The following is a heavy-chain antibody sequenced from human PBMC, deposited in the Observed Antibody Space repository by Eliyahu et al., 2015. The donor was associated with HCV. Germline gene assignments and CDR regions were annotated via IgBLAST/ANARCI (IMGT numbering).Heavy chain of an antibody. V-gene: IGHV4-59*01. CDR1: GGXITTYX. Sequence: QVQLQESGPGLVKPSEXLSLTCTVSGGXITTYXXSWTRQPPGKGLEWIGYIHYSGSTNYNPSLKSRVTISLDTSKNQFSLNLTSVTAADTAMYYCASGGGGIAVTGTGGWFDPWGQGTLVTVSS. D-gene: IGHD6-19*01. CDR2: IHYSGST. CDR3: ASGGGGIAVTGTGGWFDP. J-gene: IGHJ5*02.